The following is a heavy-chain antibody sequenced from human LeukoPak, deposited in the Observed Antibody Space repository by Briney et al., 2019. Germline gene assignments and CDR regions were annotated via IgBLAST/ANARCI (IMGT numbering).Heavy chain of an antibody. CDR1: GITLSNYG. D-gene: IGHD3-10*01. Sequence: GGSLRLSCAVSGITLSNYGMSWVRQAPGKGLEWVAGISGSGGGTVYADSVKGRFTISRDNPKNTLYLQMNSLRAEDTAVYFCAKRGVVIRVVLVGFHKEAYYFDSWGQGALVTVSS. CDR3: AKRGVVIRVVLVGFHKEAYYFDS. J-gene: IGHJ4*02. V-gene: IGHV3-23*01. CDR2: ISGSGGGT.